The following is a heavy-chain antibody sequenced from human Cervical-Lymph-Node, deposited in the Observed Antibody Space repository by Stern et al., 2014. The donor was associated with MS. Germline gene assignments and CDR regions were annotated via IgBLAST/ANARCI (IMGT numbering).Heavy chain of an antibody. V-gene: IGHV3-33*01. CDR3: ATSTASDAFDI. D-gene: IGHD2/OR15-2a*01. J-gene: IGHJ3*02. Sequence: VQLVESGGGVVQPGRSLRLSCVASGLTFSTSVMHGGRQAPGKGLEWVAVVWNDGSKEHFRESVKGRFSTSRDTAKNTLHLQMSSLRAEDTAVYFCATSTASDAFDIWGQGTLVTVSS. CDR1: GLTFSTSV. CDR2: VWNDGSKE.